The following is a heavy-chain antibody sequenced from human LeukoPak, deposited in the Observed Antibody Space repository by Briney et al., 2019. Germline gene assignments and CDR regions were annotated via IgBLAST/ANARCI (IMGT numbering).Heavy chain of an antibody. D-gene: IGHD3-22*01. V-gene: IGHV1-46*01. J-gene: IGHJ4*02. Sequence: EASVKVSCKASGYTFTSYYMHWVRQAPGQGLEWMGIINPSGGSTSYAQKFQGRVTMTRDTSTSTVYMELSSLRSEDTAVYYCARDLSTYYYDSSGYGADYWGQGTLVTVFS. CDR1: GYTFTSYY. CDR3: ARDLSTYYYDSSGYGADY. CDR2: INPSGGST.